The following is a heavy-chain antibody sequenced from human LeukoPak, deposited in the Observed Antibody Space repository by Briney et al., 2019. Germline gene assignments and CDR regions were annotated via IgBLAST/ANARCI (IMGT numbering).Heavy chain of an antibody. CDR3: ARSFLGGWYFDL. V-gene: IGHV4-59*01. J-gene: IGHJ2*01. CDR2: IYYSGST. CDR1: GGSISSYY. D-gene: IGHD1-26*01. Sequence: SETLSLTCTVSGGSISSYYQSWIRHPPGMGLEWIGCIYYSGSTNYNPSLKCRVTISVDTSKDQFSLRLTSVTAAATVVYYCARSFLGGWYFDLWGRGNLVTVSS.